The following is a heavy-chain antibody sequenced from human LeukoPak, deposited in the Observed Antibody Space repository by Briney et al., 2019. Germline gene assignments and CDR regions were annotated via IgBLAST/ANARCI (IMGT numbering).Heavy chain of an antibody. CDR2: ISAYNGNT. J-gene: IGHJ4*02. CDR1: GYTFTSYG. D-gene: IGHD3-3*01. Sequence: ASVKVSCKASGYTFTSYGISWVRQAPGQGLEWMGWISAYNGNTNYAQKLQGRVTMTTDTSTSTAYMELRSLRSDDTAVYYCARGLKRFLEWPKTYYFDYWGQGTLVTVSS. V-gene: IGHV1-18*01. CDR3: ARGLKRFLEWPKTYYFDY.